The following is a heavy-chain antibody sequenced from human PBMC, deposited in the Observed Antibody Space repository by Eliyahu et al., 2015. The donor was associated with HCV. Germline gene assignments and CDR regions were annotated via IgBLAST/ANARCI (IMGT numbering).Heavy chain of an antibody. J-gene: IGHJ1*01. CDR3: AKDRGSTVVTWNFQH. Sequence: QVQLVESGGGVVHPGRSLRLSXAASGFTFSSYGMHWVRQAPGKGLEWVAVISYDGSNKYYADSVKGRFTISRDNSKNTLYLQMNSLRAEDTAVYYCAKDRGSTVVTWNFQHWGQGTLVTVSS. CDR1: GFTFSSYG. CDR2: ISYDGSNK. V-gene: IGHV3-30*18. D-gene: IGHD4-23*01.